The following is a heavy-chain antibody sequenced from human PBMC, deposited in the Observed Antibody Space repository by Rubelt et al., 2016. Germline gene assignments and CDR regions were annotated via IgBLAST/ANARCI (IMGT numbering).Heavy chain of an antibody. CDR1: GGSISSGGYY. V-gene: IGHV4-31*03. CDR3: ARGKAEYSDYYDSSGSFAPYYFDY. D-gene: IGHD3-22*01. Sequence: QVQLQESGPGLVKPSQTLSLTCTVSGGSISSGGYYWSWIRQHPGKGLEWIGYIYYSGSTYYNPSLKSRVTISVDTSKNQFSLKLSSVTAADTAVYYCARGKAEYSDYYDSSGSFAPYYFDYWGQGTLVTVSS. CDR2: IYYSGST. J-gene: IGHJ4*02.